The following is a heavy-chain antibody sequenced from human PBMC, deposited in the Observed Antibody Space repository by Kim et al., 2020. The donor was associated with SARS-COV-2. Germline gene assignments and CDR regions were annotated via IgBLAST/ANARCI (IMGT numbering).Heavy chain of an antibody. CDR2: IYYSGST. Sequence: SETLSLTCTVSGGSISSSSYYWGWIRQPPGKGLEWIGSIYYSGSTYYNPSLKSRVTISVDTSKNQFSLKLSSVTDADTAVYYCARRGPNTDIVVVTAIQPDAFDIWGQGTMVTVSS. V-gene: IGHV4-39*01. CDR3: ARRGPNTDIVVVTAIQPDAFDI. D-gene: IGHD2-21*02. CDR1: GGSISSSSYY. J-gene: IGHJ3*02.